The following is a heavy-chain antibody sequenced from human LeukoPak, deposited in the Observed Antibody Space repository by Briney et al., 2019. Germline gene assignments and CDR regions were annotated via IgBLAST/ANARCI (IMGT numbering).Heavy chain of an antibody. Sequence: GGSLRLSCAASGFTFSSYGMSWVRQAPGKGLEWVSAINDSGGRTYYPDSVKGRFTISRDNSKNTLYLQMNSLRAEDTAVYYCAKKRGYTYGDPFDYWGQGSLVTVSS. CDR3: AKKRGYTYGDPFDY. V-gene: IGHV3-23*01. CDR1: GFTFSSYG. CDR2: INDSGGRT. J-gene: IGHJ4*02. D-gene: IGHD5-18*01.